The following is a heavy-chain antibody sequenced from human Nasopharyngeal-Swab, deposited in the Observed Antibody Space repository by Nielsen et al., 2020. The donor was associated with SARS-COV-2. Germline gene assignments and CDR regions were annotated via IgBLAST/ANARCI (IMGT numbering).Heavy chain of an antibody. Sequence: SVKVSCKTSGGTFSSYGISWFRQAPGQGLEWMGGIIPILPITNYAQKFQDRVTITADKSTSTAYMELSSLRSEDTVAYYCARGGWLRKDYYYSYYYMDVWGKGTTVTVSS. CDR1: GGTFSSYG. CDR2: IIPILPIT. CDR3: ARGGWLRKDYYYSYYYMDV. D-gene: IGHD5-24*01. J-gene: IGHJ6*03. V-gene: IGHV1-69*10.